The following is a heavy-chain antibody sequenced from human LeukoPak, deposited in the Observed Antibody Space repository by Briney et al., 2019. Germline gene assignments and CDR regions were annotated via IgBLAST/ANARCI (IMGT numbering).Heavy chain of an antibody. CDR3: ARRGYYSVAFDI. Sequence: SETLSLTCAVSGGSISSGDYSWSWIRQPPGKGLEWIGYIYASGSTSYNPSLKSRVTISMDRSKNQFSLKLSSVTAADTAVYYCARRGYYSVAFDIWGQGTMVTVSS. V-gene: IGHV4-30-2*01. CDR1: GGSISSGDYS. CDR2: IYASGST. J-gene: IGHJ3*02. D-gene: IGHD5-12*01.